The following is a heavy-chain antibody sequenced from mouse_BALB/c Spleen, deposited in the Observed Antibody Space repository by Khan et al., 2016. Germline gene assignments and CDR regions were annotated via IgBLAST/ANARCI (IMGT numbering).Heavy chain of an antibody. CDR1: GFTFSGFW. D-gene: IGHD1-1*02. CDR3: MRYGGYYWYFDV. Sequence: EVQLLETGGGLVQPGGSRGLSCEGSGFTFSGFWMSWVRQTPGKTLEWIGDINSDGSAINYAPSIKDRFTIFRDNDKSTLYLQMSNVRSEDTATYLCMRYGGYYWYFDVWGAGTTVTVSS. J-gene: IGHJ1*01. V-gene: IGHV11-2*02. CDR2: INSDGSAI.